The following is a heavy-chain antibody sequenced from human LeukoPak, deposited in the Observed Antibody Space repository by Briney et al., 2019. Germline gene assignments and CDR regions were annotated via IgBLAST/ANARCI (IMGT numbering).Heavy chain of an antibody. J-gene: IGHJ5*02. V-gene: IGHV4-59*04. D-gene: IGHD3-16*01. CDR2: IYYSGST. Sequence: SETLSLTCTVSGGSISSYYWSWIRQPPGKGLEWIGYIYYSGSTYYNPSLKSRITMSVDTSKNHFSLKLTSVTGADTAVYYCARGRGQWGNWFDPWGQGTLVTVSS. CDR1: GGSISSYY. CDR3: ARGRGQWGNWFDP.